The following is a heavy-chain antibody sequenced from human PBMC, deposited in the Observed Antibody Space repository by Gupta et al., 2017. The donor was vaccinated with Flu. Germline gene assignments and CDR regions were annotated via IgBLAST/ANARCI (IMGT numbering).Heavy chain of an antibody. Sequence: SYLQWVRQAPGKVLVWVSRINPDGSSTTYAESVKGRFTISRDNAKNTLYLQMNSLGDDDTAVYYCATVTSGCWGQGTLVTVSS. CDR2: INPDGSST. CDR1: SY. V-gene: IGHV3-74*03. J-gene: IGHJ4*02. D-gene: IGHD4-17*01. CDR3: ATVTSGC.